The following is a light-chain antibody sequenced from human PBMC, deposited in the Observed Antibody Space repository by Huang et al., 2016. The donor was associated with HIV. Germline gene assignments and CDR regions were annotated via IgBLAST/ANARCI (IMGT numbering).Light chain of an antibody. Sequence: EVVLTQSPGTLSLSPGERATLSCRASQIIGNTYLAWYQQNPGQAPRLLIYAASTRATDIPDRFSGRGSGTDFALTISRLEPEDFAIYYCQQLRTFGQGTKLEIK. J-gene: IGKJ2*01. V-gene: IGKV3-20*01. CDR1: QIIGNTY. CDR2: AAS. CDR3: QQLRT.